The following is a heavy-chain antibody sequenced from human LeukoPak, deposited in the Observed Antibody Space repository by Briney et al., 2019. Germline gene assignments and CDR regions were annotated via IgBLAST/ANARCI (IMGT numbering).Heavy chain of an antibody. CDR3: ARDLRIFKAGDSWYFFDY. Sequence: ASVKVSCKASGYTFTDHFIHWVRQAPGKGLEWMGWINPRNGATNYEQNFQGRVTMTRDTSINTLYMELSGLRSDDTAVYYRARDLRIFKAGDSWYFFDYWGQGILVTVSS. CDR2: INPRNGAT. CDR1: GYTFTDHF. J-gene: IGHJ4*02. V-gene: IGHV1-2*02. D-gene: IGHD6-13*01.